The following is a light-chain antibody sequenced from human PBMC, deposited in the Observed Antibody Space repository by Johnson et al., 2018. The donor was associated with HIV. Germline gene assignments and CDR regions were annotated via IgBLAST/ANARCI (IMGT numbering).Light chain of an antibody. J-gene: IGLJ1*01. CDR2: GNV. CDR3: AAWDDSLNEYV. CDR1: SSNIGNNY. Sequence: QSVLTQPPSVSAAPGQKVTISCSGSSSNIGNNYVSWYQHFPGTAPKLLMYGNVKRPSGIPDRFTGSKSGTSASLAISGLQAEDEADYYCAAWDDSLNEYVFGSGTKVTVL. V-gene: IGLV1-47*01.